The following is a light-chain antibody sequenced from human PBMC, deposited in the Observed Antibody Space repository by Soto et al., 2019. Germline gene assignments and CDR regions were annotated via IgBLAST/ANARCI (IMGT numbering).Light chain of an antibody. J-gene: IGKJ1*01. CDR3: QRYGTSPWS. CDR1: ESITRTY. CDR2: GAF. Sequence: IVLTQSPGTLSLSPGERATLYCRASESITRTYLAWYQLKPGRPPRLVIYGAFNRATGIPDRFSATGSGTDFSLTISGLEPEDSAVYFCQRYGTSPWSFGQGTKLEIK. V-gene: IGKV3-20*01.